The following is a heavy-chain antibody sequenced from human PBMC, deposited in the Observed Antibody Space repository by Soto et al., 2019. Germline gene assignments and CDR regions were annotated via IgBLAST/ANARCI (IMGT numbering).Heavy chain of an antibody. V-gene: IGHV6-1*01. CDR1: GDRVSRNSAA. CDR3: ARGSPYSSSPLDAFDI. D-gene: IGHD6-6*01. CDR2: TYYRSKWYN. Sequence: PSQTLSLTCAISGDRVSRNSAACNWIRQSPSRGLEWLGRTYYRSKWYNDYAVSVKSRITINPDTSKNQFSLQLNSVTPEDTAVYYCARGSPYSSSPLDAFDIWGQGTMVTVPS. J-gene: IGHJ3*02.